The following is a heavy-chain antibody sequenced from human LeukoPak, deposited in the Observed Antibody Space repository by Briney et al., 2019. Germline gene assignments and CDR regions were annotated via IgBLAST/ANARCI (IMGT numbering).Heavy chain of an antibody. D-gene: IGHD5-18*01. Sequence: GGSLRLSCEASGFTFGSFAMYRVRQAPGKGLDWIAGIFGSGGSPHYADSVKGRFTISRDNFKNTVYLQINSLRAEDTAVYYCGKTTAGYSSGQKPAWPVDYWGQGTLVTVSS. CDR1: GFTFGSFA. V-gene: IGHV3-23*01. CDR3: GKTTAGYSSGQKPAWPVDY. J-gene: IGHJ4*02. CDR2: IFGSGGSP.